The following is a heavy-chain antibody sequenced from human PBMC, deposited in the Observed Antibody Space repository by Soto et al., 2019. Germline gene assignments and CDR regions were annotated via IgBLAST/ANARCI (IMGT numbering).Heavy chain of an antibody. CDR3: ARAYGGYADY. V-gene: IGHV4-59*01. CDR2: IYYSGST. D-gene: IGHD5-12*01. Sequence: SETLSLTCTVSGGSXSSYYWSWIRQPPGKGLEWIGYIYYSGSTNYNPSLKSRVTISVDTSKNQFSLKLSSVTAADTAVYYCARAYGGYADYWGQGALVTVSS. J-gene: IGHJ4*02. CDR1: GGSXSSYY.